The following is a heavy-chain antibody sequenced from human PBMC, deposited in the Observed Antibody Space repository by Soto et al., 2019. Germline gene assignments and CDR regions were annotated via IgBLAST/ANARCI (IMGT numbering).Heavy chain of an antibody. CDR2: IYHSGST. Sequence: PSETLSLTCAVSGGSISSGGYSWSWIRQPPGKGLEWIGYIYHSGSTYYNPSLTSRVTISVDRSKNQFSLKLSSVTAADTAVDFWGTAAIKSWLKPWGERTLVTFCS. CDR3: GTAAIKSWLKP. V-gene: IGHV4-30-2*01. J-gene: IGHJ4*02. CDR1: GGSISSGGYS. D-gene: IGHD3-22*01.